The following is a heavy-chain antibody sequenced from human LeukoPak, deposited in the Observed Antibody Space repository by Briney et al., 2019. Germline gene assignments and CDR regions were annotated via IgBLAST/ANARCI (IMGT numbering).Heavy chain of an antibody. J-gene: IGHJ4*02. CDR2: ISYDGSNK. CDR3: VSRGDFDY. CDR1: GFTFSSNG. V-gene: IGHV3-30*03. D-gene: IGHD3-10*01. Sequence: GGSLRPSCAASGFTFSSNGMHWVRQAPGKGLEWVAAISYDGSNKYYADSVKGRFTISRDNSKNTLYLQMNSLRAEDTAVYYCVSRGDFDYWGQGTLVTVSS.